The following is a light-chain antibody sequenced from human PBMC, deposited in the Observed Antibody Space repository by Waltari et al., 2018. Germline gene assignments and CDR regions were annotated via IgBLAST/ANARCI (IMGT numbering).Light chain of an antibody. V-gene: IGLV1-40*01. CDR3: QSYDTSLSVV. CDR2: GST. CDR1: GSNIGAGFD. Sequence: PGQRVTISCTGSGSNIGAGFDVHWYQQLPRAAPKLLIYGSTSRPLGVPDRFFGSTSGTSASLVIIGLQPEDEAVYYCQSYDTSLSVVFGGGTKLTVL. J-gene: IGLJ3*02.